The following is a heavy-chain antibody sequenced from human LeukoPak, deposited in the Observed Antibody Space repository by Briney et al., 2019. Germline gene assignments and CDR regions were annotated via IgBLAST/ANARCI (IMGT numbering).Heavy chain of an antibody. V-gene: IGHV5-51*01. CDR1: GYSFTSYW. CDR2: IYPGDSDT. J-gene: IGHJ4*02. Sequence: GESLKISCKGSGYSFTSYWIGWVRQMPGKGLEWMGIIYPGDSDTRHSPSFQGQVTISADKSISTAYLQWSSLKASDTAMYYCARLPIAYGDYQTNYFDYWGQGTLVTVSS. CDR3: ARLPIAYGDYQTNYFDY. D-gene: IGHD4-17*01.